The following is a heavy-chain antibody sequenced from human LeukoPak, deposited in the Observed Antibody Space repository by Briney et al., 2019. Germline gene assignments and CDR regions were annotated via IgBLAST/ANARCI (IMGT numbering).Heavy chain of an antibody. CDR3: ARAFYDFLTGYPAYFDY. CDR2: IRSSGSTI. J-gene: IGHJ4*02. D-gene: IGHD3-9*01. Sequence: GSLRLSCAASGFTFSNYEMNWVRQAPGKGLEWVSYIRSSGSTIYYADSVKGRFTISRDNAKNSLYLQMNSLRAEDTAVYYCARAFYDFLTGYPAYFDYWGQGTLVTVSS. V-gene: IGHV3-48*03. CDR1: GFTFSNYE.